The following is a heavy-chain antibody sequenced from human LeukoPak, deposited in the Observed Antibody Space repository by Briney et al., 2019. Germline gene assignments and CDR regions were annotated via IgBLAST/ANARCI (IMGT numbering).Heavy chain of an antibody. CDR2: ISGSRGTT. V-gene: IGHV3-23*01. CDR1: GYTLSSYG. CDR3: AKDLAAVAGDY. J-gene: IGHJ4*02. D-gene: IGHD6-19*01. Sequence: GGSLRLSCAASGYTLSSYGMSWGRQAAGKGRELVSAISGSRGTTYYADSVKGRFTISRDNSKNTLYLQMNSLRAEDTAVYYCAKDLAAVAGDYWGQGTLVTVSS.